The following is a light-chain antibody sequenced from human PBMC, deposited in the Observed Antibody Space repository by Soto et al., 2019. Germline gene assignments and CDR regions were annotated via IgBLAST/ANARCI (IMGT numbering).Light chain of an antibody. CDR3: GSYAGSNNFVV. J-gene: IGLJ2*01. V-gene: IGLV2-8*01. CDR1: SSDVGYNY. Sequence: QSALTQPPSASGSPGQSVTISCTGTSSDVGYNYVSWYQQHPGKAPKLMIYEVTKRPTGVTDRFSGSKSGNTASLTVSGLQDEDEADYYCGSYAGSNNFVVFGGGTKLTVL. CDR2: EVT.